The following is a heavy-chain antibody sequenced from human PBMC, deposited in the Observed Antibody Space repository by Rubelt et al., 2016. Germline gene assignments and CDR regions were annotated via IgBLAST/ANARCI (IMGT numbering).Heavy chain of an antibody. D-gene: IGHD4-23*01. J-gene: IGHJ5*02. CDR2: IHYSGTA. CDR1: RGSVTTGAHY. CDR3: ARATVVTLYNWFDP. Sequence: QMQLQESGPGLVRPSETLSLTCTISRGSVTTGAHYWGWIRQPPGKRLEWIGSIHYSGTAIYNPSLTSRVTMSVDTSKNQFSLKLNSGTAADTAVYYCARATVVTLYNWFDPWGQGTLVTVSS. V-gene: IGHV4-39*07.